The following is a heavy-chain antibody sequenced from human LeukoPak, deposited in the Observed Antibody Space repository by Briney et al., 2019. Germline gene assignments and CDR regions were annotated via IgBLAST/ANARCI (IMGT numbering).Heavy chain of an antibody. CDR2: IYTSGST. V-gene: IGHV4-4*07. CDR3: ARGGYGSGSYSSPDYYYYMDV. D-gene: IGHD3-10*01. CDR1: DDSITMYY. J-gene: IGHJ6*03. Sequence: PSETLCLTCTVSDDSITMYYWTWIRQPPGKGLEWIGRIYTSGSTNYNPSLKSRVTMSVDTSKNQFSLKLSSVTAADTAMYYCARGGYGSGSYSSPDYYYYMDVWGKGTTVTISS.